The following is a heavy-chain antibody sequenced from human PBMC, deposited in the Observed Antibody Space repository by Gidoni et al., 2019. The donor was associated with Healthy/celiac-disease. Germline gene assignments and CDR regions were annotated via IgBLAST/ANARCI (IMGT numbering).Heavy chain of an antibody. Sequence: EVQLLESGGGLVQPGGARRLPGAASGFTFRSDAMGWVRQAPGKGREWVSAISGSAGSPYYADSVKGRFTISRDNSKNTLYLQMNSLRAEDTAVYYCAKRALGDYWGQGTLVTVSS. V-gene: IGHV3-23*01. J-gene: IGHJ4*02. CDR3: AKRALGDY. CDR2: ISGSAGSP. CDR1: GFTFRSDA.